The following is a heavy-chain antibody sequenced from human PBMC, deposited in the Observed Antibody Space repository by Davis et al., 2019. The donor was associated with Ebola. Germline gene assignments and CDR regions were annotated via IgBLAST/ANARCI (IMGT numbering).Heavy chain of an antibody. CDR2: ISGSGGST. J-gene: IGHJ4*02. V-gene: IGHV3-23*01. D-gene: IGHD5-18*01. Sequence: PGGSLRLSCAASGFTFSSYAMSWVRQAPGKGLEWVSAISGSGGSTYYADSVKGRFTISRDNAKNPLYLQMNSLRAEDTAVYYCASGYSYGYLDYWGQGTLVTVSS. CDR3: ASGYSYGYLDY. CDR1: GFTFSSYA.